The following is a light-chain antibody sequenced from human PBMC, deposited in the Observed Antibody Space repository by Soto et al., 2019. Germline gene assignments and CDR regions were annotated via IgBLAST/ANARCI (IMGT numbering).Light chain of an antibody. CDR3: GPWYSRLSDVV. Sequence: QSVLTQPPSVSAAPGQKVTISCSGSSSNIGNNYVSWYQQLPGTAPKLLIYDNHKRPSGIPDRFSGSKSGTSATLGITGLQTGVEADYYCGPWYSRLSDVVLAGGTQLSVL. CDR1: SSNIGNNY. CDR2: DNH. V-gene: IGLV1-51*01. J-gene: IGLJ2*01.